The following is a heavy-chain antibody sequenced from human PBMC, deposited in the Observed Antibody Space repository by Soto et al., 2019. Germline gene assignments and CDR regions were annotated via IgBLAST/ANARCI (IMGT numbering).Heavy chain of an antibody. V-gene: IGHV3-9*01. J-gene: IGHJ4*02. Sequence: EVQLVESGGGLVQPGRSLRLSCAASGFTFDDYAMHWVRQAPGKGLEWVSGISWNVGSIAYADSVKGRFTISRDNAKNSLYPQMNSLRAEDTALYYRAKGVAGWYYFDYWGQGTLVTVSS. CDR1: GFTFDDYA. CDR3: AKGVAGWYYFDY. CDR2: ISWNVGSI. D-gene: IGHD3-3*01.